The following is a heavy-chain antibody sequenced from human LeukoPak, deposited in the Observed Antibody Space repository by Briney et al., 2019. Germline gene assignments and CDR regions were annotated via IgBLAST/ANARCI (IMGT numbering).Heavy chain of an antibody. Sequence: SETLSLTCTVSGGSIGSFYWNWIRQSPGKGLEWIGYVSYSGGPNYNPSLKSRVTMSVDTSKNHFSLKLSSVTAADTAVYYCARANSYDGSGHYYEFAYWGQGTLVTVSS. CDR3: ARANSYDGSGHYYEFAY. V-gene: IGHV4-59*12. J-gene: IGHJ4*02. CDR2: VSYSGGP. CDR1: GGSIGSFY. D-gene: IGHD3-22*01.